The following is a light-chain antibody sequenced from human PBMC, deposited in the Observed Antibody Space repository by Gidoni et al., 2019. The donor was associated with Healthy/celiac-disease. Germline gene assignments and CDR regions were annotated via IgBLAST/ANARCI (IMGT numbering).Light chain of an antibody. CDR3: QQLSSSPLT. J-gene: IGKJ3*01. Sequence: DIQLTQSPSFLSASVGDRVTIICRASQGISSYLAWYQQKPGKAPKLLIYAASTLQGGVPSRFSGSGSGTEFTLTISSLQPEDFATYSCQQLSSSPLTFXPXTKVDIK. V-gene: IGKV1-9*01. CDR1: QGISSY. CDR2: AAS.